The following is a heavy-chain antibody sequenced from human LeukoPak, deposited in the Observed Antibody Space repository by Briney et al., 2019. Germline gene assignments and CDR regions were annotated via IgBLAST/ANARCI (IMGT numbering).Heavy chain of an antibody. D-gene: IGHD3-10*01. CDR3: AKGQPPYYYGSGSENYYYGMDV. V-gene: IGHV3-21*04. CDR1: GFTFSSYS. Sequence: GGSLRLSCAASGFTFSSYSMNWVRQAPGKGLEWVSSISSSSSYIYYADSVKGRFTISRDNSKNTLYLQMNSLRAEDTAVYYCAKGQPPYYYGSGSENYYYGMDVWGQGTTVTVSS. J-gene: IGHJ6*02. CDR2: ISSSSSYI.